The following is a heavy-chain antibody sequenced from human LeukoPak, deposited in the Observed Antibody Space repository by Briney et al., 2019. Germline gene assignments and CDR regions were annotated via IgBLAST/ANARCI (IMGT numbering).Heavy chain of an antibody. J-gene: IGHJ4*02. Sequence: ASVRVSCKASGYTYTTDGISWVRQAPGQGLEWMGWIDANSGGTNYAQNFQGRVTMTRDTSISTVYMELNRLRSDDTAVYYCARFRGSSNFDYWGQGTLVTLFS. CDR2: IDANSGGT. D-gene: IGHD2-2*01. CDR3: ARFRGSSNFDY. CDR1: GYTYTTDG. V-gene: IGHV1-2*02.